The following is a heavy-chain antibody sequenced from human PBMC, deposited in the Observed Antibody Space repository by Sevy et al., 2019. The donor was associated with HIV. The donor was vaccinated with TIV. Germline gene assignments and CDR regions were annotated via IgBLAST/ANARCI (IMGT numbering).Heavy chain of an antibody. J-gene: IGHJ6*02. CDR2: FYYSRST. Sequence: SETLSLTCTVSGDSISGYYWSWIRQSPGKGLEWIGYFYYSRSTNYNPSLKSRVTISVDTSKNQVSLKVSSVTTADTAVYYCASAYSEYYYGMDVWGQGTTVTVSS. V-gene: IGHV4-59*01. D-gene: IGHD4-4*01. CDR3: ASAYSEYYYGMDV. CDR1: GDSISGYY.